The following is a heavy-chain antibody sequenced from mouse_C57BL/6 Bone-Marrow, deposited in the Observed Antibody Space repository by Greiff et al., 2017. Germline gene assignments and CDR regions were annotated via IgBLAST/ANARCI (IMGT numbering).Heavy chain of an antibody. CDR1: GFTFSDYG. D-gene: IGHD2-5*01. CDR2: ISSGSSTI. V-gene: IGHV5-17*01. J-gene: IGHJ3*01. CDR3: ARDFYYSNAWFAY. Sequence: VMLVESGGGLVKPGGSLKLSCAASGFTFSDYGMHWVRQAPEKGLEWVAYISSGSSTIYYADTVKGRFTISRDNAKNTLFLQMTSLRSEDTAMYYCARDFYYSNAWFAYWGQGTLVTVSA.